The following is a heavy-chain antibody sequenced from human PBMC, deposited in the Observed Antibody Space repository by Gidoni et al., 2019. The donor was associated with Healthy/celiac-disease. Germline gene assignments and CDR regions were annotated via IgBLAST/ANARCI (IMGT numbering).Heavy chain of an antibody. CDR1: GFTFSSSA. CDR3: ARSGYDSSGWVKGAFDI. D-gene: IGHD3-22*01. Sequence: QVQLVESGGGVVQPGRSLRLACAAYGFTFSSSAMHWVRPAPGKGLEWVAVISYDGSNKYYADSVKGRFTISRDNSKNTLYLQMNSLRAEDTAVYYCARSGYDSSGWVKGAFDIWGQGTMVTVSS. J-gene: IGHJ3*02. CDR2: ISYDGSNK. V-gene: IGHV3-30-3*01.